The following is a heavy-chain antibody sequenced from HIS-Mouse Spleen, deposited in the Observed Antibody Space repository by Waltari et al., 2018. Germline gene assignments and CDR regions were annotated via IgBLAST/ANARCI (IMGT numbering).Heavy chain of an antibody. V-gene: IGHV1-2*02. CDR3: ARAEVDYYDSEWYFDY. CDR1: GYTFTGYY. D-gene: IGHD3-22*01. Sequence: QVQLVQSGAEVKKPGASVKVSCKASGYTFTGYYIHLVRQAPGQGLEWMGWINPNSGGTNYAQKFQGRVTMTRDTSISTAYMELSRLRSDDTAVYYCARAEVDYYDSEWYFDYWGQGTLVTVSS. CDR2: INPNSGGT. J-gene: IGHJ4*02.